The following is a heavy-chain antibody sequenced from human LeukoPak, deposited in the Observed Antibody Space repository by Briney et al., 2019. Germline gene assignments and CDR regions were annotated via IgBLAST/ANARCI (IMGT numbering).Heavy chain of an antibody. J-gene: IGHJ6*03. V-gene: IGHV3-30*02. Sequence: GGSLRLSCAASGFTFSSYGMHWVRQAPGEGLEWVAFIRYDGSNKYYADSVKGRFTISRDNSKNTLYLQMNSLRAEDTAVYYCAKLWQLAINYYMDVWGKGTTVTVSS. CDR2: IRYDGSNK. CDR3: AKLWQLAINYYMDV. D-gene: IGHD6-6*01. CDR1: GFTFSSYG.